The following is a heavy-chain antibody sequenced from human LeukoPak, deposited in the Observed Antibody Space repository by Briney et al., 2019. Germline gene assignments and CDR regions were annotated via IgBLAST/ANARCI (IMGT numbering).Heavy chain of an antibody. CDR2: ISWNSGSI. CDR3: AKDIGGGPSAGRFDGYYFDY. V-gene: IGHV3-9*01. J-gene: IGHJ4*02. Sequence: GRSLRLSCVASGFTFDDYAMHWVRQVPGKGLEWVSGISWNSGSIGYADSMKGRFTISRDNANNSLYLQMNSLRAEDTALYYCAKDIGGGPSAGRFDGYYFDYWGQGTLVTVSS. D-gene: IGHD6-13*01. CDR1: GFTFDDYA.